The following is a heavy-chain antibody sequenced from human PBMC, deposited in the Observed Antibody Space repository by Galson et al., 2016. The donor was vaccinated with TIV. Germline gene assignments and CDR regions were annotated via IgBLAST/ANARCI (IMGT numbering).Heavy chain of an antibody. CDR3: ATRPSGIYSFDQ. CDR1: GGTFSFYA. Sequence: SVKVSCKASGGTFSFYAITWVRQAPGQGLEWMGGINPIFRTPNYAQKFQGRVTMTADDSTRTAYMELSSLGSEDTAVYYCATRPSGIYSFDQWGQGTLVAVSS. V-gene: IGHV1-69*13. CDR2: INPIFRTP. J-gene: IGHJ4*02. D-gene: IGHD1-26*01.